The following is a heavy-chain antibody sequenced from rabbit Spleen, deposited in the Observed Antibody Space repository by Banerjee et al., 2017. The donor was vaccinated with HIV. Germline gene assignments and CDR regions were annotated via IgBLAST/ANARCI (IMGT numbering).Heavy chain of an antibody. Sequence: QSLEESGGDLVKPEGSLTLPCTASGFSFNDDYVMCWVRQAPGKGLKWIACINTWSGRPVYASWAKGRFTFSKTSSTTVTLHLTSLTVVDTATYFCARDDSGSIHRLDLWGQGTLVTVS. CDR2: INTWSGRP. CDR1: GFSFNDDYV. V-gene: IGHV1S40*01. J-gene: IGHJ3*01. CDR3: ARDDSGSIHRLDL.